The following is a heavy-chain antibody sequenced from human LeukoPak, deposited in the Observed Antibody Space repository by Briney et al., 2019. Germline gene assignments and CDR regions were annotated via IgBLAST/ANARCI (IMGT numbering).Heavy chain of an antibody. CDR2: IYYTENT. V-gene: IGHV4-39*01. CDR1: GGSISSNSYY. Sequence: SETLSLTCTVSGGSISSNSYYWGWLRQTPGKGPEWIGSIYYTENTYYSPSLKSRVTMSVDTSKNQFSLKLSSVTAADTAVYYCASGYSSSSFDYWGPGTLVTVSS. CDR3: ASGYSSSSFDY. D-gene: IGHD6-6*01. J-gene: IGHJ4*02.